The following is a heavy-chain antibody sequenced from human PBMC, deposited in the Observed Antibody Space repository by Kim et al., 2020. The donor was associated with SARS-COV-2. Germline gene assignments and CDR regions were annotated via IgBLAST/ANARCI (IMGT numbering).Heavy chain of an antibody. J-gene: IGHJ4*02. Sequence: ASVKVSFKVSGYTLTELSMHWVRQAPGKGLEWMGGFDPEDGETIYAQKFQGRVTMTEDTSTDTAYMELSSLRSEDTAVYYCATISWWIWFGEPYYFDYWGQGTLVTVSS. V-gene: IGHV1-24*01. CDR2: FDPEDGET. CDR3: ATISWWIWFGEPYYFDY. CDR1: GYTLTELS. D-gene: IGHD3-10*01.